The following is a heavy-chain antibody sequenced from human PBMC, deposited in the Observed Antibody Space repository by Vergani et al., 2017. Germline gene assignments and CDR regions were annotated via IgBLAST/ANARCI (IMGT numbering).Heavy chain of an antibody. CDR3: ARDGGSGVLLWFVDY. D-gene: IGHD3-10*01. J-gene: IGHJ4*02. Sequence: VQLVESGGGLVKPGGSLRLSCAASGFTFSSYSMNWVRQAPGQGLEWVSSIISSSSYIYYADSVKGRFTISRDNAKNSLYLQMNSLRAEDTAVYYCARDGGSGVLLWFVDYWGQGTLVTVSS. V-gene: IGHV3-21*01. CDR2: IISSSSYI. CDR1: GFTFSSYS.